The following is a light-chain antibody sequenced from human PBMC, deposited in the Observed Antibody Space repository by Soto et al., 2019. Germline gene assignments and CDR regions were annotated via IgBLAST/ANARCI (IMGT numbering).Light chain of an antibody. CDR3: QNRSNCPSWT. J-gene: IGKJ1*01. CDR2: DAS. Sequence: ENVLTQSPGNLSLSPGERATLSCRASQSVGTYLAWYQQKPGQAPRLLIFDASKRATGIPARVSGSGSGTDFTLTISSLETEDLAVYYCQNRSNCPSWTFGAGTNVEIK. V-gene: IGKV3-11*01. CDR1: QSVGTY.